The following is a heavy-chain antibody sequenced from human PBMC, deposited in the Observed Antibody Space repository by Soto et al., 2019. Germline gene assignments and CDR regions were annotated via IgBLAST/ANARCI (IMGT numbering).Heavy chain of an antibody. CDR2: ISPHKDNT. V-gene: IGHV1-18*01. J-gene: IGHJ6*04. CDR1: GYTFSSIG. Sequence: ASVKVSCKSSGYTFSSIGISWVRQAPGQGLEWMGWISPHKDNTYYAQKFQGRVTMTRDTSISTAYMELSRLRSDDTAVYYCARDRIPTLYSSSTNYYYYGMDVWGKGPTVTDSS. D-gene: IGHD6-6*01. CDR3: ARDRIPTLYSSSTNYYYYGMDV.